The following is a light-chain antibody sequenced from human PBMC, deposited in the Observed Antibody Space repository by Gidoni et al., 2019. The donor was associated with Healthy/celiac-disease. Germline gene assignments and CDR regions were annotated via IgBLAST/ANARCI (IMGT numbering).Light chain of an antibody. V-gene: IGLV1-44*01. CDR3: AAWDNSLNGLV. CDR2: SNN. Sequence: QSVLTQPPSASGTPGQRVTISCSGSSSNIRSNPVNWYQQHPGTAPKLLIYSNNQRPSGVPDRFSGSKSGTSASLAISGLQSEDEADYYCAAWDNSLNGLVFGGGTKLTVL. J-gene: IGLJ3*02. CDR1: SSNIRSNP.